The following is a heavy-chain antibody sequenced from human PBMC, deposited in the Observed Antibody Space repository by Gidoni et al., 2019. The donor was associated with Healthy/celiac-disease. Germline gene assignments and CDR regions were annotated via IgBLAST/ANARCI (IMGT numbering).Heavy chain of an antibody. Sequence: QVQLQESGPGLVKPSETLSLTCTVSGGSISSYSWSWIRQPPGKGLEWIGYIYYSGSTNYNPSLKSRVTISVDTSKNQFSLKLSSVTAADTAVYYCARDRRVGAFGDWGQGTLVTVSS. CDR1: GGSISSYS. CDR2: IYYSGST. J-gene: IGHJ4*02. V-gene: IGHV4-59*01. CDR3: ARDRRVGAFGD. D-gene: IGHD1-26*01.